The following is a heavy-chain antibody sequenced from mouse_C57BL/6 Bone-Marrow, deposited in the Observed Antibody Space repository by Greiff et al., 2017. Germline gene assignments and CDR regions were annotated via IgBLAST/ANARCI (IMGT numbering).Heavy chain of an antibody. CDR3: ARRRWLLRVYAMDY. CDR2: INPSSGYT. CDR1: GYTFTSYT. D-gene: IGHD2-3*01. Sequence: QVQLQQSGAELARPGASVKMSCKASGYTFTSYTMHWVKQRPGQGLEWIGYINPSSGYTKYNQKFKDKATLTADKSSSTAYMPLSSLTSEDSAVYYCARRRWLLRVYAMDYWGQGTSVTVSS. V-gene: IGHV1-4*01. J-gene: IGHJ4*01.